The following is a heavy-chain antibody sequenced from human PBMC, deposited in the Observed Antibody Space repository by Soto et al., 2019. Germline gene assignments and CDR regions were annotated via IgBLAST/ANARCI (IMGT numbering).Heavy chain of an antibody. J-gene: IGHJ5*02. CDR1: GGSISSGY. V-gene: IGHV4-59*01. CDR3: ARAYYDASGYGLDP. D-gene: IGHD3-22*01. CDR2: IYYSDSI. Sequence: QVQLQESGPGLVKPSETLSLTCTVSGGSISSGYWSWIRQPPGKGLEWIGYIYYSDSINYNHSLKSRVFISVDTTKKQFSLSLKSVTAADTAVYYCARAYYDASGYGLDPWGQGTPVTVSS.